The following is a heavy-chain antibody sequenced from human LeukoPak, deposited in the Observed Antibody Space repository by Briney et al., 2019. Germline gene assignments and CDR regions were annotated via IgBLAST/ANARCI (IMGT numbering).Heavy chain of an antibody. CDR1: GGSFSDYW. D-gene: IGHD6-13*01. Sequence: SSETLSLTCAVYGGSFSDYWWTWIRQSPGKGLEGVGEVNHSGRTNYNPSLKSRVSISVDRSKKQFSLKLTSVTAADTALYSCATRFGRLEAGGTPLDSWGQGTLVTVSS. J-gene: IGHJ4*02. CDR3: ATRFGRLEAGGTPLDS. CDR2: VNHSGRT. V-gene: IGHV4-34*01.